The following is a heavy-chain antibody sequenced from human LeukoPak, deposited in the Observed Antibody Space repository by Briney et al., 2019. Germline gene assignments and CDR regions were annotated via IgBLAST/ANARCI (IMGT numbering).Heavy chain of an antibody. CDR2: VNPSGGST. CDR3: ARDRRTTTPFDY. J-gene: IGHJ4*02. D-gene: IGHD4-17*01. CDR1: GYTSIRYY. V-gene: IGHV1-46*01. Sequence: ASVKVSCKASGYTSIRYYIHWVRQAPGQGLEWMGIVNPSGGSTSYAQKFQGRVTMTRDTSTSTVYMELSSLRSEDTAVYYCARDRRTTTPFDYWGQGTLVTVSS.